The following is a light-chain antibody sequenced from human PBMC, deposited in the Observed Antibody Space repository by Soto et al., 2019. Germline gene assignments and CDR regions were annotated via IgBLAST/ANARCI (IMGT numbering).Light chain of an antibody. V-gene: IGLV1-47*02. Sequence: SVLTQPPSASGTPGQRVTISCSGSSSNIGSNYVYWYQQLPGTAPKLLIYSNNQPPSGVPDRFSGSKSGTSASLAISGRRSEAEANYYCAAWDDSLSGRVFGTGTKVTVL. CDR3: AAWDDSLSGRV. CDR2: SNN. J-gene: IGLJ1*01. CDR1: SSNIGSNY.